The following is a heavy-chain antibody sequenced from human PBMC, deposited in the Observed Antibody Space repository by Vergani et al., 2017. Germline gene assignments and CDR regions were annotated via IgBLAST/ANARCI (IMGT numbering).Heavy chain of an antibody. J-gene: IGHJ4*02. D-gene: IGHD6-13*01. CDR3: AKNGGRYSSSGYVFAIDD. CDR2: ISGSGGST. Sequence: EVQLLESGGGLVQPGGSLRLSCAASGFTFSSYAMSWVRQAPGKGLEWVSAISGSGGSTYYADSVKGRFTISRDNSKNTLYLQMNSLRAEDTAVYYCAKNGGRYSSSGYVFAIDDGGQGRLVTVSS. CDR1: GFTFSSYA. V-gene: IGHV3-23*01.